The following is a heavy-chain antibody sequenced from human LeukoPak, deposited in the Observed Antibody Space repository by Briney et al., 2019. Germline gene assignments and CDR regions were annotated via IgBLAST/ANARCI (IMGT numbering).Heavy chain of an antibody. CDR1: GFTFSSYS. V-gene: IGHV3-21*01. D-gene: IGHD2-15*01. Sequence: GGSLRPSCAASGFTFSSYSMNWVRQAPGKGLEWVSSISSSSSYIYYADSVKGRFTISRDNAKNSLYLQMNSLRAEDTAVYYCARDWIFCSGGSCRDEPFDYWGQGTLVTVSS. CDR2: ISSSSSYI. J-gene: IGHJ4*02. CDR3: ARDWIFCSGGSCRDEPFDY.